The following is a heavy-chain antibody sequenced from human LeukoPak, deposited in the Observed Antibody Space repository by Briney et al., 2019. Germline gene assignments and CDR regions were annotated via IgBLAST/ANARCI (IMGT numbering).Heavy chain of an antibody. CDR2: ISGSGGST. D-gene: IGHD3-22*01. Sequence: GGCLSLSCVAAGFTFSSYAMSWVRQAAGKGLEWVSAISGSGGSTYYADSVKGRFTIPRDNSKNTLYLQMNSLRAEDTAVYYCAKVRPYYDSSGYYYFDYWGKGTLVIVSS. CDR3: AKVRPYYDSSGYYYFDY. CDR1: GFTFSSYA. J-gene: IGHJ4*02. V-gene: IGHV3-23*01.